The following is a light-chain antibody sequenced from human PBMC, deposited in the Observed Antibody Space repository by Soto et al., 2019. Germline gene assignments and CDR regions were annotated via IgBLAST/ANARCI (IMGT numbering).Light chain of an antibody. CDR2: GNS. J-gene: IGLJ3*02. V-gene: IGLV1-40*01. CDR3: QSYDSSLSAL. CDR1: SSNIGAGYD. Sequence: QSVLTQPPSASWAPGQRVTISCTGSSSNIGAGYDVHWYQQLPGTAPKLLIYGNSNRPSGVPDRFSGSKSGTSASLAITGLQAEDESDYYCQSYDSSLSALFGGGTKLTLL.